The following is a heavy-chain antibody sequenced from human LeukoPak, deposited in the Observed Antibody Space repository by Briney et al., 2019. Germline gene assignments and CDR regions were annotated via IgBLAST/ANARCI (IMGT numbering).Heavy chain of an antibody. CDR1: GFTFSSYG. D-gene: IGHD3-10*01. CDR3: ARDRITMVRGIGDYYFDY. J-gene: IGHJ4*02. CDR2: IWYDGSNK. V-gene: IGHV3-33*01. Sequence: GGSPRLSCAASGFTFSSYGMHWVRQAPGKGLEWVAVIWYDGSNKYYADSVKGRFTISRDNSKNTLYLQMNSLRAEDTAVYYCARDRITMVRGIGDYYFDYWGQGTLVTVSS.